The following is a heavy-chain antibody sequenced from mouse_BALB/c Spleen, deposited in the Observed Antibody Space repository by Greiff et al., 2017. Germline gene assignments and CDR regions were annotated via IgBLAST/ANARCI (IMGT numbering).Heavy chain of an antibody. D-gene: IGHD1-2*01. CDR2: INPSNGRT. Sequence: VQLQQPGAELVKPGASVKLSCKASGYTFTSYWMHWVKQRPGQGLEWIGEINPSNGRTNYNEKFKGKATLTADKSSSTAYMQLSSPTSEDSAVYFCAREGVRLRGFAYWGQGTLVTVSA. CDR3: AREGVRLRGFAY. V-gene: IGHV1S81*02. J-gene: IGHJ3*01. CDR1: GYTFTSYW.